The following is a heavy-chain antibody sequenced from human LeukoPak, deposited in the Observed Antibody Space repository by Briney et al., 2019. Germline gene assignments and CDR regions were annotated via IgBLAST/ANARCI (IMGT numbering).Heavy chain of an antibody. CDR3: ARGRGYDYVWGDYYYYMDV. D-gene: IGHD3-16*01. V-gene: IGHV3-21*01. Sequence: PGGSLRLSCAASGFTFSNYNMNWVRQTPGKGLEWVSSVTRDTIYTFYADSVKGRFTISRDNAKNSLYLQMNSLRAEDTAVYNCARGRGYDYVWGDYYYYMDVWGKGTTVTISS. CDR2: VTRDTIYT. J-gene: IGHJ6*03. CDR1: GFTFSNYN.